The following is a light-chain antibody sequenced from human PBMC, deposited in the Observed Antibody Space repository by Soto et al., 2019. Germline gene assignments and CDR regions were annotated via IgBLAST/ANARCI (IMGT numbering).Light chain of an antibody. V-gene: IGLV1-40*01. Sequence: QSVLTQPPSVSGAPGQRVTISCTGSSSNIGAGYDVHWYQQLPGTAPKLLIYGNSNRPSGVPDRFSGSKSGTSASLAITGLQAEDEADYYCQSHDSSLSGYVVFGRGTKVTVL. J-gene: IGLJ2*01. CDR2: GNS. CDR3: QSHDSSLSGYVV. CDR1: SSNIGAGYD.